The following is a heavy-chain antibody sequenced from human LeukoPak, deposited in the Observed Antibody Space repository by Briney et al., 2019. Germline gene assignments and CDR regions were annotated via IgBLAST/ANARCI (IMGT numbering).Heavy chain of an antibody. J-gene: IGHJ4*02. D-gene: IGHD3-10*01. Sequence: GRSLRLSCAASGFTVDDYAMHWVRQAPGKGLEWVSGISWNSGSIGYADSVKGRFTISRDNAKNSLYLQMNSLRAEDTDLYYCAKDIGYGSGSYCLGYWGQGTLVTVSS. CDR3: AKDIGYGSGSYCLGY. CDR2: ISWNSGSI. CDR1: GFTVDDYA. V-gene: IGHV3-9*01.